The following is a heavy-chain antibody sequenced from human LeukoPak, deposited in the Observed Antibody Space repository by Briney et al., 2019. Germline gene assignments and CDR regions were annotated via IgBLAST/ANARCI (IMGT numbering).Heavy chain of an antibody. V-gene: IGHV3-48*03. CDR2: ISSSGSTI. J-gene: IGHJ4*02. CDR1: GFTFSSYE. CDR3: AREDYYDPWG. Sequence: GGSLRLSCAASGFTFSSYEMNWVRQAPGKGLEWVSYISSSGSTIYYADSVKGRFTISRDNSKNTLYLQMNSLRAEDTAVYYCAREDYYDPWGWGQGTLVTVSS. D-gene: IGHD3-22*01.